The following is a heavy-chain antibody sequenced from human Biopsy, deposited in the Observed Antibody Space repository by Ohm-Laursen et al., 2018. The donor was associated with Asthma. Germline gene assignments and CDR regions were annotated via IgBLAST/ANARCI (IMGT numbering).Heavy chain of an antibody. CDR3: ARHWNWGSFFDY. V-gene: IGHV4-39*01. CDR2: IFYTGNT. D-gene: IGHD7-27*01. J-gene: IGHJ4*02. Sequence: SDTLSLTCTVSGGSMSSSSYSWGWIRQPPGKGLEWIGSIFYTGNTAIPSPRRRVTLSVATSKNNFSLNLTSVTAADTAVFYCARHWNWGSFFDYWGQGMLVTVSS. CDR1: GGSMSSSSYS.